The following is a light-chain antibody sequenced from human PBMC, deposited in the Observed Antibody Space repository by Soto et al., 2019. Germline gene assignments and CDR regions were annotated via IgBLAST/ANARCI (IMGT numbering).Light chain of an antibody. Sequence: DVQVTQSPSSLSASVGDRVTITCRTSQSTSNYLNWYQQKPGEAPKLLIYAASSLQSGVPSRFSGSGSGTEFTLTISSLQLEDFATYSCQESYNMPWTFGQGTKVDIK. J-gene: IGKJ1*01. CDR2: AAS. CDR3: QESYNMPWT. V-gene: IGKV1-39*01. CDR1: QSTSNY.